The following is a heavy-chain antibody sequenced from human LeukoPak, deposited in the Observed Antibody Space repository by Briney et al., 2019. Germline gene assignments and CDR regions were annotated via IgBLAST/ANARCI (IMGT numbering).Heavy chain of an antibody. J-gene: IGHJ4*02. CDR1: GGSFSGYY. D-gene: IGHD5-24*01. Sequence: SQTLSLTCAVYGGSFSGYYWCWIRQPPGKGLEWIGEINHSGSTNYNPSLKSRVTISVDTSKNQFSLKLSSVTAADTAVYYCARDGGGYWGQRTLVTVSS. CDR3: ARDGGGY. CDR2: INHSGST. V-gene: IGHV4-34*01.